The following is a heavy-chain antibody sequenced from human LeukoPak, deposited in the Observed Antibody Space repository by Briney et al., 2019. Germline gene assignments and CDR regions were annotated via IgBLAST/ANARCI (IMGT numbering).Heavy chain of an antibody. Sequence: GASVKVSCKASVYTFSGNYMHWVRQAPGQGLEWMGWINPNSGGTHYAQKFQGRVTMARDTSISTAYMELSRLRSDDTAVYYCARGVAARLEVFDYWGQGTLVTVSS. CDR3: ARGVAARLEVFDY. CDR1: VYTFSGNY. D-gene: IGHD6-6*01. CDR2: INPNSGGT. J-gene: IGHJ4*02. V-gene: IGHV1-2*02.